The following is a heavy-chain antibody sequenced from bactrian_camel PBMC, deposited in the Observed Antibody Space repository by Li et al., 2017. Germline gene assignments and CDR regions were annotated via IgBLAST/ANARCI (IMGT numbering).Heavy chain of an antibody. V-gene: IGHV3S1*01. CDR3: AEEGYTVAWGIHFDY. CDR1: RYTYGSYC. D-gene: IGHD1*01. J-gene: IGHJ6*01. Sequence: HVQLVESGGGSVQAGGSLRLSCAASRYTYGSYCMGWFRQAPGKGLEWVSAINVGGGSTYYADSVKGRFTISRDNAKNTLHLQLNSLKTEDTAMYYCAEEGYTVAWGIHFDYWGQGTQVTVS. CDR2: INVGGGST.